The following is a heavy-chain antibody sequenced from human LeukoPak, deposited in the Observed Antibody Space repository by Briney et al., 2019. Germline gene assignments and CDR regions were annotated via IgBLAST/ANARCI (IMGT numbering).Heavy chain of an antibody. CDR2: INHSGST. CDR3: ARGRMCSGGSCYPFDY. D-gene: IGHD2-15*01. J-gene: IGHJ4*02. Sequence: PSETLSLTCTVSGVSIRSSYYYWGWIRQPPGKGLEWIGEINHSGSTNYNPSLKSRVTISVDTSKNQFSLKLSSVTAADTAVYYCARGRMCSGGSCYPFDYWGQGTLVTVSS. CDR1: GVSIRSSYYY. V-gene: IGHV4-39*07.